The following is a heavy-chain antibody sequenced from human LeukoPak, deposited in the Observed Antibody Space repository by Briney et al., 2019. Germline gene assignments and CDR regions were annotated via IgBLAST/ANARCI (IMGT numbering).Heavy chain of an antibody. CDR3: ARDRYCSITKCYNWFDP. Sequence: GASVKVSCTASGYTFTSCGISWVRQAPGQGLEWMGWISAYNGNTNYAQKHQGRVTMTTHTSTSTAYMELRSLRSDDTAVYYCARDRYCSITKCYNWFDPWGQGTLVTVSS. CDR2: ISAYNGNT. D-gene: IGHD2-2*01. V-gene: IGHV1-18*01. J-gene: IGHJ5*02. CDR1: GYTFTSCG.